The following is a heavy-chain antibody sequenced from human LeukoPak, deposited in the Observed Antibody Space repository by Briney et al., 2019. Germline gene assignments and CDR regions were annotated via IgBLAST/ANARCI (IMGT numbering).Heavy chain of an antibody. V-gene: IGHV3-49*04. CDR3: TRVGGRRSKSHFDY. Sequence: GGSLRLSCTASGFTFGDYAMSWVRQAPGKGLEWVGFIRSKAYGGTTEYAASVKGRFTISRDDSKSIAYLQMNSLKTEDTAVYYCTRVGGRRSKSHFDYWGQGTLVTVSS. CDR2: IRSKAYGGTT. J-gene: IGHJ4*02. CDR1: GFTFGDYA.